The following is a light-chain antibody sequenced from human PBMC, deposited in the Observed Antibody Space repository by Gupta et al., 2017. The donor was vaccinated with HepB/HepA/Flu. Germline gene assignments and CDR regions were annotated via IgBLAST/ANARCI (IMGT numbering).Light chain of an antibody. CDR2: SAS. J-gene: IGKJ1*01. V-gene: IGKV6-21*01. Sequence: EVVLTQSPDFQSVTPKEKVTVTCRASQNIGTNLHWYQQKPDQSPRLLIRSASQSLSGVSSRFTGGGSGTEFTLTINTREPEDAATYYCHQSDSLPWTFGQGTKVEIK. CDR3: HQSDSLPWT. CDR1: QNIGTN.